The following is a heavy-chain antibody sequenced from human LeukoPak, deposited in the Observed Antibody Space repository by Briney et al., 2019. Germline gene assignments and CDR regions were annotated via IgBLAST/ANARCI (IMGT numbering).Heavy chain of an antibody. CDR2: ISSSSSTI. Sequence: GGSLRLSCAASGFTFSSYGMTWVRQAPGKGLEWVSYISSSSSTIYYADSVKGRFTISRDNSKSTLYIQMNSLRAEDTAVYYCARAKPKNMVRGLIMRRESRYYFDYWGQGTLVTVSS. J-gene: IGHJ4*02. CDR1: GFTFSSYG. CDR3: ARAKPKNMVRGLIMRRESRYYFDY. V-gene: IGHV3-48*01. D-gene: IGHD3-10*01.